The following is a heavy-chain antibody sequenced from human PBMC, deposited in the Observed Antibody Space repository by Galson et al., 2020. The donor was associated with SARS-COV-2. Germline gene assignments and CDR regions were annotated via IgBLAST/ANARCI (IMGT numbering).Heavy chain of an antibody. V-gene: IGHV3-11*04. Sequence: NSGGSLRLSCAASGFTFSDYYMSWIRQAPGKGLEWVSYISSSGSTIYYADSVKGRFTISRDNAKNSLYLQMNSLRAEDTAVYYCARDTVGIAVAPGIWGQGTMVTVSS. J-gene: IGHJ3*02. CDR1: GFTFSDYY. D-gene: IGHD6-19*01. CDR2: ISSSGSTI. CDR3: ARDTVGIAVAPGI.